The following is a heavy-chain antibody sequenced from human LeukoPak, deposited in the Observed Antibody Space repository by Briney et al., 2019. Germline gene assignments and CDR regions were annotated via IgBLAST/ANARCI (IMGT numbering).Heavy chain of an antibody. V-gene: IGHV3-23*01. CDR2: ISTTGGYT. CDR3: AKKPATIKFPFDI. J-gene: IGHJ4*02. CDR1: GFSFSTYD. D-gene: IGHD5-24*01. Sequence: GGSLRLSCVGSGFSFSTYDMGWVRQTPGKGLEWVSAISTTGGYTEDADSVKGRFTISRDNSQNTLLLQMHSLRAEDTAVYYCAKKPATIKFPFDIWGQGTLVTVSP.